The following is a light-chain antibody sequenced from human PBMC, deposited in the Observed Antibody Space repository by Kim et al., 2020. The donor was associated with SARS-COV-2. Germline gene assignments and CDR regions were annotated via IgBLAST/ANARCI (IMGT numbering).Light chain of an antibody. CDR2: GKN. J-gene: IGLJ2*01. CDR3: NSRDSSGNHVV. V-gene: IGLV3-19*01. Sequence: ALGQTVRITCQGDSLRSYYANWYQQKPGQAPVLVIYGKNNRPSGIPDRFSGSSSGNTASLTITGAQAEDEADYYCNSRDSSGNHVVFGGGIQLTVL. CDR1: SLRSYY.